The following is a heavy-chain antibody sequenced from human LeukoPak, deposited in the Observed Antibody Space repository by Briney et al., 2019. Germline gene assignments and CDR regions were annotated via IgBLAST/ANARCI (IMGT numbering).Heavy chain of an antibody. D-gene: IGHD6-13*01. CDR3: ASDPIIAAAHNWFDP. CDR2: ISSSSSYI. Sequence: PGGSLRLSCAASGFTFSSYSMNWVRQAPGKGLEWVSSISSSSSYIYYADSVKGRFTISRDNAKNSLYLQMNSLRAEDTAVYYCASDPIIAAAHNWFDPGAREPWSPSPQ. V-gene: IGHV3-21*01. J-gene: IGHJ5*02. CDR1: GFTFSSYS.